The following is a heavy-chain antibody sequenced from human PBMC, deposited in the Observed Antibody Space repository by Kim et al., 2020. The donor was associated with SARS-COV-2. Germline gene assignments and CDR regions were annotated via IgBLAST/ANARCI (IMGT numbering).Heavy chain of an antibody. CDR3: ERDLSPGYSSGWYDY. CDR2: IIPILGIA. CDR1: GGTFSSYA. D-gene: IGHD6-19*01. V-gene: IGHV1-69*04. J-gene: IGHJ4*02. Sequence: SVKVSCKASGGTFSSYAISWVRQAPGQGLEWMGRIIPILGIANYAQKFQGRVTITADKSTSTAYMELSSLRSEDTAVYYCERDLSPGYSSGWYDYWGQGTLVTVSS.